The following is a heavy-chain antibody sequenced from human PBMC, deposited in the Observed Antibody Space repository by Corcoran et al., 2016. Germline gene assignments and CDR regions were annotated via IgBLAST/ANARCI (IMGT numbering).Heavy chain of an antibody. J-gene: IGHJ4*02. V-gene: IGHV3-48*04. CDR3: ARARYCRSTSCYASYFDY. CDR2: ISSSSSTI. D-gene: IGHD2-2*01. Sequence: EVQLVESGGGLVQPGGSLRLSCAASGFTFSSYSMNWVRQAPGKGLEWVSYISSSSSTIYYADSVKGRFTISRDNAKNSLYLQMNSLRAEDTAVYYCARARYCRSTSCYASYFDYWGQGTLVTVSS. CDR1: GFTFSSYS.